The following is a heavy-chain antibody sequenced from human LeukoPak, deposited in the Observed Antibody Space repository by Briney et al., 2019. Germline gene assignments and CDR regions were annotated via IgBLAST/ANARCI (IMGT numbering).Heavy chain of an antibody. V-gene: IGHV4-39*07. Sequence: SETLSLTCTVSGGSISSSGYYWGWIRQPPGKGLEWIGSIYYSGSTYYNPSLKSRVTISVDTSKNQFSLKLSSVTAADTAVYYCARRPRGGNSWWFDPWGQGTLVTVSS. J-gene: IGHJ5*02. CDR1: GGSISSSGYY. D-gene: IGHD4-23*01. CDR3: ARRPRGGNSWWFDP. CDR2: IYYSGST.